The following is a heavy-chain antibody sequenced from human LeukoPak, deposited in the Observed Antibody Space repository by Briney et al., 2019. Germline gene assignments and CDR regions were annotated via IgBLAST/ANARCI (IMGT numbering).Heavy chain of an antibody. CDR2: IIPILGIA. Sequence: SVKVSCKASGGTFSSYAISWVRQAPGQGLEWMGRIIPILGIANYAQKFQGRVTITAGKSTSTAYMELSSLRSEDTAVYYCASSPQVRLSDVWGQGTLVTVSS. J-gene: IGHJ4*02. CDR3: ASSPQVRLSDV. CDR1: GGTFSSYA. D-gene: IGHD3-10*01. V-gene: IGHV1-69*04.